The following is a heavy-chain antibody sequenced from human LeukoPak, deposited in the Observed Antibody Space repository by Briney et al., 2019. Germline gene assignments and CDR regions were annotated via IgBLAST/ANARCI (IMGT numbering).Heavy chain of an antibody. CDR2: ISNNNGNT. Sequence: ASVKVSCKASGYMFSSYGFSWVRQAPGQGLEWMGWISNNNGNTNIAQKFQGRVTMTTETSTNTAYMELRSLRSDDTAVYYCARDGTGYYNDAFDIWGQGTMVIVSS. CDR3: ARDGTGYYNDAFDI. V-gene: IGHV1-18*01. J-gene: IGHJ3*02. D-gene: IGHD3-22*01. CDR1: GYMFSSYG.